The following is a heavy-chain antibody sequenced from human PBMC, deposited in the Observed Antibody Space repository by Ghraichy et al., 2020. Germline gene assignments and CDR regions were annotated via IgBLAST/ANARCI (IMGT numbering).Heavy chain of an antibody. V-gene: IGHV3-7*01. D-gene: IGHD2/OR15-2a*01. Sequence: GALRLSCAASGFTFRNYWMSWVRQAPGKGLEWVANIKQDGSEKYYVDSVKGRFTISRDNAKNSLYLQVNSLRDEDTAVYYCARAFPPGDYLDYWGQGTLVTVSS. CDR1: GFTFRNYW. CDR2: IKQDGSEK. J-gene: IGHJ4*02. CDR3: ARAFPPGDYLDY.